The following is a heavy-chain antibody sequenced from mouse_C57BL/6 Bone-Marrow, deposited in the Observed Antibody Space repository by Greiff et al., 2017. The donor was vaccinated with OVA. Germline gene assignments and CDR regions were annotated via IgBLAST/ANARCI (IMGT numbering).Heavy chain of an antibody. CDR1: GFNIKDDY. D-gene: IGHD2-1*01. CDR2: IDPENGDT. CDR3: TRRVILPGFYAVDY. V-gene: IGHV14-4*01. J-gene: IGHJ4*01. Sequence: VQLQQSGAELVRPGASVKLSCTASGFNIKDDYMHWVKQRPEQGLEWIGWIDPENGDTEYASKFQGKANITEDTSSHTAYLPHSSLPYEDTAVYFCTRRVILPGFYAVDYWGQRTSVTVSS.